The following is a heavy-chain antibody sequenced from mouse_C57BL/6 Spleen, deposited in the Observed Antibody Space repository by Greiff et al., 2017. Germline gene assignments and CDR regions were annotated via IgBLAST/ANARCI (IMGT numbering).Heavy chain of an antibody. CDR2: INPSSGYT. CDR3: AIWDY. D-gene: IGHD4-1*01. Sequence: QVQLQQSGAELAKPGASVKLSCKASGYTFTSYWMHWVKQRPGQGLEWIGYINPSSGYTKYNQKFKDKATLTADTSSSTAYMQLSSLTYEDSAVYYCAIWDYWGQGTLVTVSA. J-gene: IGHJ3*01. CDR1: GYTFTSYW. V-gene: IGHV1-7*01.